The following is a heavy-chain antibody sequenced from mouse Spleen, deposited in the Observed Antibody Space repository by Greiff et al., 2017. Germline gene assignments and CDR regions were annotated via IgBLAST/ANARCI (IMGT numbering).Heavy chain of an antibody. CDR1: GYTFTDYN. Sequence: VQLQQSGPELVKPGASVKIPCKASGYTFTDYNMDWVKQSHGKSLEWIGDINPNNGGTIYNQKFKGKATLTVDKSSSTAYMELRSLTSEDTAVYYCARMVHYYGYNAMDYWGQGTSVTVSS. V-gene: IGHV1-18*01. CDR2: INPNNGGT. CDR3: ARMVHYYGYNAMDY. J-gene: IGHJ4*01. D-gene: IGHD1-2*01.